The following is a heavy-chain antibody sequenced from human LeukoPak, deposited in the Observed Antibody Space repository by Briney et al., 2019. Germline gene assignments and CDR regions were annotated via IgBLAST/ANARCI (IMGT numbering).Heavy chain of an antibody. Sequence: GGSLRLSCAASGFTFSDYYMSWIRQAPGKGLEWVSYISSSGSTIYYADSVKGRFTISGDNAKNSLYLQMNSLRAEDTAVYYCTRSGIAAAGGYRDIDYWGQGTLVTVSS. CDR1: GFTFSDYY. V-gene: IGHV3-11*01. CDR3: TRSGIAAAGGYRDIDY. CDR2: ISSSGSTI. J-gene: IGHJ4*02. D-gene: IGHD6-13*01.